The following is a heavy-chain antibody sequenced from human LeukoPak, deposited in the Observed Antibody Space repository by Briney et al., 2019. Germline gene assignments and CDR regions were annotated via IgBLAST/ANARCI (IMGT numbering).Heavy chain of an antibody. CDR2: ISSSSYI. J-gene: IGHJ4*02. CDR1: GFTFSSYS. CDR3: ARDGMYGDYPFDY. V-gene: IGHV3-21*01. Sequence: GGFLGLSCAASGFTFSSYSMNWVRQAPGKGLEWVSSISSSSYIYYADSVKGRFTISRDNAKNSLYLQMNSLRAEDTAVYYCARDGMYGDYPFDYWGQGTLVTVSS. D-gene: IGHD4-17*01.